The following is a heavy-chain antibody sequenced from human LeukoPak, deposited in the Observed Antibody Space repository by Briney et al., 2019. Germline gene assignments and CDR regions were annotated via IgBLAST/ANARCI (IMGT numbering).Heavy chain of an antibody. CDR3: TKDGRRAGFRESFAWGYYFDY. D-gene: IGHD3-16*01. Sequence: PGGSLRLSCAASGFSFNTYTMPWVRQAPGRGLEWVSSITSGSSYIYYADSVKGRFTISRDNAKNSLYLQMTSLRAEDTAVYYCTKDGRRAGFRESFAWGYYFDYWGQGSLVTVSS. J-gene: IGHJ4*02. V-gene: IGHV3-21*01. CDR1: GFSFNTYT. CDR2: ITSGSSYI.